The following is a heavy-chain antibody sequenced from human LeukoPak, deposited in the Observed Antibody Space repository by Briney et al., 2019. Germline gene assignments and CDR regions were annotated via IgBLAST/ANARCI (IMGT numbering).Heavy chain of an antibody. CDR1: GGTFSSYA. J-gene: IGHJ3*02. Sequence: SVKVSCKASGGTFSSYAISWVRQAPGQGHEWMGGIIPIFGTANYAQKFQGRVTITTDESTSTAYMELSSLRSEDTAVYYCARDRHDAFDIWGQGTMVTVSS. CDR2: IIPIFGTA. V-gene: IGHV1-69*05. CDR3: ARDRHDAFDI.